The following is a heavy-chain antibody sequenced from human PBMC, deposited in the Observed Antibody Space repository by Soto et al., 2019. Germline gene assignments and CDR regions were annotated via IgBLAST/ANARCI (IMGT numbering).Heavy chain of an antibody. CDR1: GFTFSRHG. CDR3: AKERGTIVVEPLDY. D-gene: IGHD3-22*01. J-gene: IGHJ4*02. Sequence: VGSLRLSCAASGFTFSRHGMHWVRQAPGKGLEWVAVISYDGSNKYYEDSVKGRFTISRDNSKNTLYLQMNSLRPEDTAVYYCAKERGTIVVEPLDYWGQGTLVTVSS. V-gene: IGHV3-30*18. CDR2: ISYDGSNK.